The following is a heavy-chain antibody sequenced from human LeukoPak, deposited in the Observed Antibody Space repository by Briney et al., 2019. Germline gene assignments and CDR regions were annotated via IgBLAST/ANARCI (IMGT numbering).Heavy chain of an antibody. Sequence: GGSLRLSRAASGFTVSSNYMSWVRQAPGKGLEWVSVIYSGGSTYYADSVKGRFTISRDNSKNTLYLQMNSLRAEDTAVYYCARYCSGGSCYSNYWGQGTLVTVSS. CDR2: IYSGGST. CDR1: GFTVSSNY. J-gene: IGHJ4*02. CDR3: ARYCSGGSCYSNY. D-gene: IGHD2-15*01. V-gene: IGHV3-66*01.